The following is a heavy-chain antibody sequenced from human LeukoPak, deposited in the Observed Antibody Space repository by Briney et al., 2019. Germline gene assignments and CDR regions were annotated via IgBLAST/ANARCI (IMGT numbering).Heavy chain of an antibody. CDR3: ALIAAAGYFDY. J-gene: IGHJ4*02. D-gene: IGHD6-13*01. CDR2: ISYDGSNK. Sequence: GGSLRLSCAASGFTFSSYGMHWVRQAPGKGLEWVAVISYDGSNKYYADSVKGRFTISKDNSKNTLYLQMNSLRAEDTAVYYCALIAAAGYFDYWGQGTLVTVSS. V-gene: IGHV3-30*03. CDR1: GFTFSSYG.